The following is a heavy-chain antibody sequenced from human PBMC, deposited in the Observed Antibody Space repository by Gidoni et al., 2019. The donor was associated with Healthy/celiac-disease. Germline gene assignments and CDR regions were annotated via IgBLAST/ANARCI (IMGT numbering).Heavy chain of an antibody. D-gene: IGHD1-26*01. J-gene: IGHJ4*02. Sequence: EVQLVESGGGLIQPGGSLRLSCAASGFTVSSNYMSWVRQAPGKGLEWFSFFYSGGSTYYADSVKGRFTISRDNSKNTLYLQRNSLRAEDTAVYYCARGWELRWWGQGTLVTVSS. V-gene: IGHV3-53*01. CDR2: FYSGGST. CDR1: GFTVSSNY. CDR3: ARGWELRW.